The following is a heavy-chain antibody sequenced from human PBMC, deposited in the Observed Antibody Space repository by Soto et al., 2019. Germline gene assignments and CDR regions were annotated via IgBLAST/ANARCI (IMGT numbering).Heavy chain of an antibody. V-gene: IGHV3-30*02. J-gene: IGHJ5*02. Sequence: QVQLVESGGGVVQPGGALRLSCEVSGFNFSGYGMNWVRQAPGKGLEWVAFSSFDGGNKYHADSVKGRFTISRDNSKNTLYLQMNSLREGDTGVYYGARARRRSSWTTKSWGQGTLVTVSS. CDR2: SSFDGGNK. CDR1: GFNFSGYG. D-gene: IGHD1-1*01. CDR3: ARARRRSSWTTKS.